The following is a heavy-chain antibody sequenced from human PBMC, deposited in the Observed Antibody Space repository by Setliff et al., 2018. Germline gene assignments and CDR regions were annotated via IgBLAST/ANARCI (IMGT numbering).Heavy chain of an antibody. V-gene: IGHV4-38-2*01. CDR3: ARTLSGYLSYFDS. D-gene: IGHD5-12*01. CDR2: IYHTGKT. Sequence: SETLSLTCVVSNHSVSSDYYWGWVRQSPVKGLEWIGNIYHTGKTYYNPSLKSRVTISIDTSKNYFSLRLTSVTAADTAMYFCARTLSGYLSYFDSWGQGTLGTVSS. CDR1: NHSVSSDYY. J-gene: IGHJ4*02.